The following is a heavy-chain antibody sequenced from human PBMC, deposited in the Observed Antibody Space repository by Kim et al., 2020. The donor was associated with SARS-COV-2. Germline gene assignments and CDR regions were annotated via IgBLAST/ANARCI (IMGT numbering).Heavy chain of an antibody. D-gene: IGHD3-22*01. V-gene: IGHV4-34*01. CDR1: GGSFSGYY. J-gene: IGHJ4*02. CDR3: ASRTVYSSGFRSRGLDY. Sequence: SETLSLTCAVYGGSFSGYYWSWIRQPPGKGLEWIGEINHSGSTNYNPSLKSRVTISVDTSKNQFSLKLSSVTAADTAVYYCASRTVYSSGFRSRGLDYWGQGTLVTVSS. CDR2: INHSGST.